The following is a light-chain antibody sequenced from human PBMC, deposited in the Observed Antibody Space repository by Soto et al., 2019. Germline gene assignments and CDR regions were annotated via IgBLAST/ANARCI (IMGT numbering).Light chain of an antibody. CDR3: QQYYRWPVT. CDR2: GAS. V-gene: IGKV3D-15*01. Sequence: EIVLTQSPATLSLSPGERATLSCRASQSLSKSLVWYQQKPGQAPRLLIDGASNRATGIPARFSGSWSGAEFTLTIDSLQSDDSAIYYGQQYYRWPVTFGGGTKVDIK. J-gene: IGKJ4*01. CDR1: QSLSKS.